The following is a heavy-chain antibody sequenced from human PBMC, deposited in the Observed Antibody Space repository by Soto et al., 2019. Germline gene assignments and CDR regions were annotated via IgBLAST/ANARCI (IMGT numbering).Heavy chain of an antibody. CDR1: GFSLSTSGMC. CDR3: ARDIVVVPAAPVVPGHYYFDY. V-gene: IGHV2-70*11. D-gene: IGHD2-2*01. CDR2: IDWDDDK. Sequence: SGPTLVNPTQTLTLTCTFSGFSLSTSGMCVSWIRQPPGKALEWLARIDWDDDKYYSTSLKTRLTISKDTSKNQVVLTMTNMDPVDTATYYCARDIVVVPAAPVVPGHYYFDYWGQGTLVTVSS. J-gene: IGHJ4*02.